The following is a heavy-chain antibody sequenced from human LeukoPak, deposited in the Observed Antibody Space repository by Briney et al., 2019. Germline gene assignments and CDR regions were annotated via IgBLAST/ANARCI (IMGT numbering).Heavy chain of an antibody. CDR1: GFTFSSYA. CDR2: ISYDGSKK. CDR3: SREGIRDSTGYYYSSLHY. J-gene: IGHJ4*02. Sequence: PGGSLRLSCAASGFTFSSYAMHWVRQGPGKGPEWVAVISYDGSKKYYANSVRGRFTISRDNSQDTVYLHLNSLKTEDTAVYFCSREGIRDSTGYYYSSLHYWGQGTQVTVSS. D-gene: IGHD3-22*01. V-gene: IGHV3-30-3*01.